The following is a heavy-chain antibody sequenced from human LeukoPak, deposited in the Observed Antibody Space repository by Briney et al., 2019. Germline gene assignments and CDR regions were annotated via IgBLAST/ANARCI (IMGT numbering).Heavy chain of an antibody. CDR2: ISSSGSTV. CDR3: ASYCSSTSCYRSGYDY. Sequence: PGGSLRLSCAASGFTFSDYYMSWIRQAPGKGLEWVSYISSSGSTVYYADSVKGRFTISRDNAKNSLYLQMNSLRAEDTAVYYCASYCSSTSCYRSGYDYWGQGTLVTVSS. CDR1: GFTFSDYY. V-gene: IGHV3-11*01. J-gene: IGHJ4*02. D-gene: IGHD2-2*01.